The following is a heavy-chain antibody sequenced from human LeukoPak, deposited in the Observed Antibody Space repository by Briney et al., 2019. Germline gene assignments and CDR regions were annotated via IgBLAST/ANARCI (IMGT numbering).Heavy chain of an antibody. D-gene: IGHD3-10*01. V-gene: IGHV3-23*01. CDR3: ARVVPPTDYGSGSYFWDPYYFDY. CDR2: ISGSGGST. J-gene: IGHJ4*02. Sequence: ETLSLTCTVSGDSISSGPYYWGWIRQAPGKGLEWVSAISGSGGSTYYADSVKGRFTISRDNSKNTLYLQMNSLRAEDTAVYYCARVVPPTDYGSGSYFWDPYYFDYWGQGTLVTVSS. CDR1: GDSISSGPYY.